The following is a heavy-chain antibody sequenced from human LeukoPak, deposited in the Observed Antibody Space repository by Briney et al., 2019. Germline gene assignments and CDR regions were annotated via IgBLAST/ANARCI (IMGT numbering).Heavy chain of an antibody. Sequence: SETLSLTCTVSGGSISSYYWSWIRQPPGKGLEWIGYIYYSGSTNYNPSLKSRVPISVDTSKNQFSLKLSSVTAADTAVYYCAREITMVRGAHFDYWGQGTLVTVSS. CDR3: AREITMVRGAHFDY. CDR2: IYYSGST. J-gene: IGHJ4*02. CDR1: GGSISSYY. D-gene: IGHD3-10*01. V-gene: IGHV4-59*01.